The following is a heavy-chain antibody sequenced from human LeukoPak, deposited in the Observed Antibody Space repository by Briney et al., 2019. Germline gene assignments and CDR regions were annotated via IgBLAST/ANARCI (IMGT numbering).Heavy chain of an antibody. CDR3: ARDPHYYGSGSYFNY. CDR2: INNDGVSI. CDR1: GFTFSSYW. V-gene: IGHV3-74*01. D-gene: IGHD3-10*01. Sequence: GGSLRLSCAASGFTFSSYWMHWVRQVPGKGLVWVSRINNDGVSISYADSVKGRFTISGDKAKNTLFLQMNSLRAEDTAVYYCARDPHYYGSGSYFNYWGQGTLVTVSS. J-gene: IGHJ4*02.